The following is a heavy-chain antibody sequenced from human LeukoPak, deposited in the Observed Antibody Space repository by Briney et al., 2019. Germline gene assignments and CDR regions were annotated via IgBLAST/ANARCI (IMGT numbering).Heavy chain of an antibody. CDR2: IIPMFGTP. CDR3: ARKPMVRGVMPYYYMDV. J-gene: IGHJ6*03. Sequence: ASVKVSCKASGGTFSSYAISWVRQAPGQGLEWMGGIIPMFGTPNYAQKFQGRVTITADESTSTAYMELSSLRSEDTALYYCARKPMVRGVMPYYYMDVWGKGTTATVSS. V-gene: IGHV1-69*13. CDR1: GGTFSSYA. D-gene: IGHD3-10*01.